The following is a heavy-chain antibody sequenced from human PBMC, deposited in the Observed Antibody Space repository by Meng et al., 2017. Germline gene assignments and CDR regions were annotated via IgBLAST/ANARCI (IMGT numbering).Heavy chain of an antibody. D-gene: IGHD6-25*01. Sequence: QVHLVQSGAEVKKPGSSVKVSCKASGGTFSSYAISWVRQAPGQGLEWMGGIIPIFGTANYAQKFQARVTMTGDTSISTAYMELSGLRSDDTAMYYCARDEDISAAGKLFGDYWGQGTLVTVSS. CDR1: GGTFSSYA. J-gene: IGHJ4*02. CDR2: IIPIFGTA. CDR3: ARDEDISAAGKLFGDY. V-gene: IGHV1-69*14.